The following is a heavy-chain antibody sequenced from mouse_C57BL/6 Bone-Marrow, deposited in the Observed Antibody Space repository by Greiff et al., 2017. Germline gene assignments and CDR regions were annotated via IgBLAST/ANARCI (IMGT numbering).Heavy chain of an antibody. J-gene: IGHJ1*03. CDR3: SRSDGRGYFDV. V-gene: IGHV1-9*01. CDR2: ILPGSGST. D-gene: IGHD1-1*02. Sequence: VQRVESGAELMKPGASVQISCKATGYTFTGYWIEWVKQRPGHGLEWIGEILPGSGSTNYNEKFKGKATFTADTSSNTAYMQLSRLTTEDSAIYYCSRSDGRGYFDVWGTGTTVTVSS. CDR1: GYTFTGYW.